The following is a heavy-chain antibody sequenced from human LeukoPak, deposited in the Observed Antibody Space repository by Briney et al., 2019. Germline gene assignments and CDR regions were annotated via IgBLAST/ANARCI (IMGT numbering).Heavy chain of an antibody. CDR2: ISGGGGGT. D-gene: IGHD2-2*01. CDR1: GFTFNNYA. Sequence: GGSLRLSCAASGFTFNNYAMSWVRQAPGKGLEWVSAISGGGGGTYYVDSVKGRFTISRDNAKNSLYLQMNSLRAEDTAVYYCAREAGYCSSTACYSPAYYFDYWGQGTLVTVSS. CDR3: AREAGYCSSTACYSPAYYFDY. J-gene: IGHJ4*02. V-gene: IGHV3-23*01.